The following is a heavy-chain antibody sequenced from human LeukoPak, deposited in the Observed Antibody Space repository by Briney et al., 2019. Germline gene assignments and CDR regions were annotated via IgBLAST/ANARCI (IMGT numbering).Heavy chain of an antibody. CDR2: INHSGST. CDR3: ARARIAAAYYYYYYMDV. Sequence: SETLSLTCAVYGGSFSGYYWSWIRQPPGKGLEWIGEINHSGSTNYNPSLKSRVTISVDTSKNQFSLKLSSVTAADTAVCYCARARIAAAYYYYYYMDVWGKGTTVTVSS. J-gene: IGHJ6*03. CDR1: GGSFSGYY. D-gene: IGHD6-13*01. V-gene: IGHV4-34*01.